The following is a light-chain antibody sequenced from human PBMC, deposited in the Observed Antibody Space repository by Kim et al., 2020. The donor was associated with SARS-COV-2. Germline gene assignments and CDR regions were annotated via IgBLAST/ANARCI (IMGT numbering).Light chain of an antibody. CDR2: ELN. CDR1: SSDVGGYNY. V-gene: IGLV2-8*01. J-gene: IGLJ2*01. Sequence: GQSVAISCTGTSSDVGGYNYVSWYQQYPGKAPKLIIYELNKRPSGVPDRFSGSKSGNTASLTVSGLQAEDDADYYCSSYAGTNNVLFGGGTQLTVL. CDR3: SSYAGTNNVL.